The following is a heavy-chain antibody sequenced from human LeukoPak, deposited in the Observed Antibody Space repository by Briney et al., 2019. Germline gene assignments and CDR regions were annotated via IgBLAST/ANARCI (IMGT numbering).Heavy chain of an antibody. V-gene: IGHV3-30*18. Sequence: PGGSLRLSFAASGFTFSSYGMHWVREAPGKGLGWVAVISYDGSKKYYADSVKGRFTISRDNSKNTLYLQMNSLRAEDTAVYYCAKERAYYYFWSGYLVRGDFDYWGQGTLVTVSS. J-gene: IGHJ4*02. CDR3: AKERAYYYFWSGYLVRGDFDY. D-gene: IGHD3-3*01. CDR2: ISYDGSKK. CDR1: GFTFSSYG.